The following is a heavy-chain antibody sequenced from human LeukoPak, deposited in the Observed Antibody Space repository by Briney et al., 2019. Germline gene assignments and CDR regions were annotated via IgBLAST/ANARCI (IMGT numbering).Heavy chain of an antibody. D-gene: IGHD2-2*02. CDR2: IIPIFGTA. J-gene: IGHJ4*02. CDR1: GGTFSSYA. Sequence: AVKVSCKASGGTFSSYAISWVRQAPGQGLEWMGGIIPIFGTANYAQKFQGRVTITADESTSTAYMELSSLRSEDTAVYYCARLTGEEYCGSTSCYNPYYFDYWGQGTLVTVSS. CDR3: ARLTGEEYCGSTSCYNPYYFDY. V-gene: IGHV1-69*01.